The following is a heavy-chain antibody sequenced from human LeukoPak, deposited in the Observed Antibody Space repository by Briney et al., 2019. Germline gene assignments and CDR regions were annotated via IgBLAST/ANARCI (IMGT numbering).Heavy chain of an antibody. CDR1: GYSFTSYW. CDR3: ARLYYYDSSGYYSDVCDY. D-gene: IGHD3-22*01. CDR2: IYPGDSDT. Sequence: GESLKISCKGSGYSFTSYWIGWVRQMPGKGLEWMGIIYPGDSDTRYSPSFQGQVTISADKSISTAYLQWSSLKASDTAMYYCARLYYYDSSGYYSDVCDYWGQGTLVTVSS. V-gene: IGHV5-51*01. J-gene: IGHJ4*02.